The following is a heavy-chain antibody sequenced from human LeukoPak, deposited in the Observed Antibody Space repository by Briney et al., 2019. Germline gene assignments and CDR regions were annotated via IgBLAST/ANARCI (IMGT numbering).Heavy chain of an antibody. CDR1: GYTFTSYG. Sequence: GASVKVSCKASGYTFTSYGISWVRQAPGQGLEWMGWISAYNGNTNYAQKLQGRVTMTTDTSTSTAYMELRSLRSDDTAVYYCAIVPGAGSGDTQIDYWGQGTLVTVSS. D-gene: IGHD3-10*01. J-gene: IGHJ4*02. V-gene: IGHV1-18*01. CDR2: ISAYNGNT. CDR3: AIVPGAGSGDTQIDY.